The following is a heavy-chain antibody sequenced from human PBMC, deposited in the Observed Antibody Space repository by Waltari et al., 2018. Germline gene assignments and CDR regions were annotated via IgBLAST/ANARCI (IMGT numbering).Heavy chain of an antibody. CDR3: ARAWISLMLGATSAFDI. J-gene: IGHJ3*02. Sequence: QVQLQQWGAGLLKPSETLSLTCAVYGGSFSGYYWSWIRQPPGKGLGWLGESNQSGSTTYNPSLKCRVTISVDTTKNQFSLELSSVTAADTAVYYCARAWISLMLGATSAFDILGQGTMVTVS. CDR1: GGSFSGYY. D-gene: IGHD1-26*01. CDR2: SNQSGST. V-gene: IGHV4-34*01.